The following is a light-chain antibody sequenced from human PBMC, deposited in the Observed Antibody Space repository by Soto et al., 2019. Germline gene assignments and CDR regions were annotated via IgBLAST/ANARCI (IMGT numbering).Light chain of an antibody. CDR1: SSDVGSYNY. V-gene: IGLV2-14*01. J-gene: IGLJ1*01. CDR3: SSYTSSSTL. CDR2: EVS. Sequence: QSALTQPASVSGSPGQSITISCTGTSSDVGSYNYVSWYQQHPGKAPKLMIYEVSDRPSGISSRFSGSKSGNTASLTISGLQTEDEADYYCSSYTSSSTLFGTGTKLNVL.